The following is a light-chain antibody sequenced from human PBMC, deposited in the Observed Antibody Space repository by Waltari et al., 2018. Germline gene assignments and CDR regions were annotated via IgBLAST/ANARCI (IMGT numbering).Light chain of an antibody. CDR1: SSNLGSNT. CDR2: SNN. V-gene: IGLV1-44*01. J-gene: IGLJ3*02. CDR3: AAWDDSLNGWV. Sequence: QSVLTQPPSASGPPGQRVPIACSGSSSNLGSNTVHWYQQLPGPAPKLLIDSNNQRPSGVPDRVSGSKSGTSAYLAISGLQSEDEADYYCAAWDDSLNGWVFGGGTKLTVL.